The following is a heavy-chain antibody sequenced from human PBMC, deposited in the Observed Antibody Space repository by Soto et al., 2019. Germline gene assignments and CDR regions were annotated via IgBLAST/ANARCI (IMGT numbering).Heavy chain of an antibody. V-gene: IGHV1-18*01. J-gene: IGHJ4*02. Sequence: ASVKVSCKASGYTFTSYGISWVRQAPGQGLEWKGWISAYKGNTNYAQKLQGRVTMTTDTSTSTAYMELRSLRSDDTAVYYCARAGPRPGIEPLEVDYWGQGTLVTVSS. CDR2: ISAYKGNT. CDR3: ARAGPRPGIEPLEVDY. CDR1: GYTFTSYG.